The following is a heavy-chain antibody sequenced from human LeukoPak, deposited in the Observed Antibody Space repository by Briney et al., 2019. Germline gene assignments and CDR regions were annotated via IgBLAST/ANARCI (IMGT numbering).Heavy chain of an antibody. CDR1: GFTLSSYW. Sequence: PGGPLRLSCVASGFTLSSYWMTWVRQAPGKGLEWVANINEDGSEKYYVDSVKGRFTISRDNAKNSLFLQVNSLRAEDTAVYYCARDFRTRFDAYDIWGQGTMVIVSS. D-gene: IGHD3-10*01. CDR2: INEDGSEK. J-gene: IGHJ3*02. CDR3: ARDFRTRFDAYDI. V-gene: IGHV3-7*03.